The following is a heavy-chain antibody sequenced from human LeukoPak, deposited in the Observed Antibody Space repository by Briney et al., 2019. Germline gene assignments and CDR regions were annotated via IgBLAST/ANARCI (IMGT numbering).Heavy chain of an antibody. J-gene: IGHJ4*02. CDR1: GFTFSSYA. D-gene: IGHD6-19*01. CDR3: ARDYKVQWLAHFLGRGKATFDY. CDR2: ISYDGSNK. Sequence: GGSLRLSCAASGFTFSSYAMHWVRQAPGKGLEWVAVISYDGSNKYYADSVKGRFTISRDNSKNTLYLQMNSLRAEDTAVYYCARDYKVQWLAHFLGRGKATFDYWGQGTLVTVSS. V-gene: IGHV3-30-3*01.